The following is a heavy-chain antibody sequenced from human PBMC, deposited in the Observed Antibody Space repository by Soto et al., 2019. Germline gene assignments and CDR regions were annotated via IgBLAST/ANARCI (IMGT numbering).Heavy chain of an antibody. CDR1: GFTFRTYD. J-gene: IGHJ4*02. V-gene: IGHV3-30*18. CDR3: AKVSISKSSAVTFDS. Sequence: QVQLVESGGGMVQPGKSLRLSCAVSGFTFRTYDMHWVRHAPGRGLEWVAVVSYDASYQNYVDSVKGRFTVSRDNSKNPLFLQMNSLRPEDTAVYYCAKVSISKSSAVTFDSWGRGTLVTVSS. CDR2: VSYDASYQ. D-gene: IGHD2-15*01.